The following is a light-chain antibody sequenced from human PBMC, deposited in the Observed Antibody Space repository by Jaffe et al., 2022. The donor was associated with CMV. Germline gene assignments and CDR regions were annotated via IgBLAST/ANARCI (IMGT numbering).Light chain of an antibody. J-gene: IGKJ3*01. Sequence: ESVLTQSPGTLSLSPGERATLSCRASQIISNDYLAWYQQKPGQAPRLLIYGASSRANGIPDRFSGSGSGTDFTLTISRLEPEDLALYYCQQYGSSPLFTFGPGTKVDFK. V-gene: IGKV3-20*01. CDR1: QIISNDY. CDR3: QQYGSSPLFT. CDR2: GAS.